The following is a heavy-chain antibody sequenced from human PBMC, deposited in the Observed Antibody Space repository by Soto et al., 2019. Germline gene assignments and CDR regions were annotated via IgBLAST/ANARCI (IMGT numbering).Heavy chain of an antibody. V-gene: IGHV4-31*03. CDR2: IFYSGST. CDR3: AREVVAATRWFDP. CDR1: GGSISSGGYY. D-gene: IGHD2-15*01. J-gene: IGHJ5*02. Sequence: QVQLQESGPGPVKPSQTLSLTCTVSGGSISSGGYYWSWIRQHRGKGLECIGYIFYSGSTYYNPSLKSRVTISVDTSKNQFSLKLTSVTAADTAVYYCAREVVAATRWFDPWGQGTLVTVSS.